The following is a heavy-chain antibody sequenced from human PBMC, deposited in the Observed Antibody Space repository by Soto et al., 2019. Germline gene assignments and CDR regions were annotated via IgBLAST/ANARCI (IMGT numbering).Heavy chain of an antibody. CDR3: ARGLAAGDH. D-gene: IGHD6-13*01. J-gene: IGHJ4*02. CDR1: GYTFTNYY. Sequence: ASVKVSCQASGYTFTNYYIHWGRQAPGQGLEWMAIINPTGGGTNYAQKFQGRVTLARDTFTNTVHMDLTSLTSEDTAIYYCARGLAAGDHWGQGTLVTVSS. CDR2: INPTGGGT. V-gene: IGHV1-46*01.